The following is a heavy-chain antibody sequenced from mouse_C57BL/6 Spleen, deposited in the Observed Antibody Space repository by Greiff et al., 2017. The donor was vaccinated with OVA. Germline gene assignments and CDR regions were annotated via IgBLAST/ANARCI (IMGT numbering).Heavy chain of an antibody. J-gene: IGHJ1*03. CDR2: INPNNGGT. V-gene: IGHV1-22*01. CDR3: ARHGNYGYFDV. Sequence: VQLQQSGPELVKPGASVKMSCKASGYTFTDYNMHWVKQSHGKSLEWFGYINPNNGGTSYNQKFKGKATLTVNKSSSTAYMELRSLTSEDSAVYYCARHGNYGYFDVWGTGTTVTVSS. D-gene: IGHD2-1*01. CDR1: GYTFTDYN.